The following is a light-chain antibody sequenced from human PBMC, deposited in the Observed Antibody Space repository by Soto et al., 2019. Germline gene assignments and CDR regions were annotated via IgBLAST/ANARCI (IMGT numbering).Light chain of an antibody. CDR1: QSFHTNY. Sequence: EIVLTQSPGTLSLSPGERATLSCRASQSFHTNYLAWYQQRPGQAPRLLIYGASNRASGIPERFSGSGSVTDFTLNINRLEPEDSAVYYCQHYDSSPGFTFGGGTKVEIK. V-gene: IGKV3-20*01. CDR2: GAS. CDR3: QHYDSSPGFT. J-gene: IGKJ4*01.